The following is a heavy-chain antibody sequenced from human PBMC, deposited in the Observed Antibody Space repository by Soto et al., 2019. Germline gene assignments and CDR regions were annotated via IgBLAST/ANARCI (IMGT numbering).Heavy chain of an antibody. J-gene: IGHJ6*02. CDR2: IIPIFGTA. CDR3: ARDRDGLYYYYGMDV. CDR1: GGTFSSYA. Sequence: SVKVSCKASGGTFSSYAISWVRQAPGQGLEWMGGIIPIFGTANYAQKFQGRVTITADESTSTAYMELSSLRSEDTAVYYCARDRDGLYYYYGMDVWGQGPTVTVSS. V-gene: IGHV1-69*13.